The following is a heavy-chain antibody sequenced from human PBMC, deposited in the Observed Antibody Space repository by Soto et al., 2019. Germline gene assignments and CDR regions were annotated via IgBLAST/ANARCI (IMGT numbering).Heavy chain of an antibody. CDR2: IYSSGST. V-gene: IGHV4-4*07. CDR3: ARGQRFSDWFDP. Sequence: QVHLQESGPGLVKPSETLSLTCTVSGGAISTYYWTWIGQPAGKGLEWIGRIYSSGSTKYNPSLQIRVTMSLDTSNNQFALRLTSVTAADTAVYYCARGQRFSDWFDPWGQGTLVTVSS. D-gene: IGHD3-3*01. CDR1: GGAISTYY. J-gene: IGHJ5*02.